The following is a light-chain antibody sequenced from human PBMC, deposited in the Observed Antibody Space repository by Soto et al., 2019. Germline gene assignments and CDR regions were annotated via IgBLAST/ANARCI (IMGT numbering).Light chain of an antibody. CDR1: SSDVGGYNY. Sequence: QSALTQPPSASGSPGHSVTISCTGTSSDVGGYNYVSWYQQHPGKAPQLMIYEVSRRPSGVPDRFSGSKSGNTASLTVSGLQAEDEADYYSSSYAGSNNLLFGGGTKLTVL. J-gene: IGLJ2*01. CDR3: SSYAGSNNLL. V-gene: IGLV2-8*01. CDR2: EVS.